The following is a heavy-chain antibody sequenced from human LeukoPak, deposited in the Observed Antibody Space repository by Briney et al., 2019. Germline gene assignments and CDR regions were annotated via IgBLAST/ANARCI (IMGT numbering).Heavy chain of an antibody. CDR2: MWYDGGNK. V-gene: IGHV3-33*01. J-gene: IGHJ4*02. Sequence: PGGSLRLSCAASGFTFNNYGMHWVRQAPGKGLEWVAIMWYDGGNKHYADSVKGRFTISRDNSKNTLYLQMNSLRAEDTAVYYCARGNYYDSPQYYWGQGTLVTVSS. CDR1: GFTFNNYG. CDR3: ARGNYYDSPQYY. D-gene: IGHD3-22*01.